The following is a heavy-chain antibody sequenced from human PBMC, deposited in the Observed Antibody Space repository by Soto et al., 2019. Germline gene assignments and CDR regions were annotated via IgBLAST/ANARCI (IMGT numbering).Heavy chain of an antibody. V-gene: IGHV3-23*01. CDR2: ISDSGGST. J-gene: IGHJ4*02. Sequence: GGSLRLSCAASGFTFSSYAMSWVRQAPGKGLERVSGISDSGGSTYYADAVKGRFTISRDNSKNTLYLQMNSLRDEDTAVYYCAKRGIVVVTSTPIFDSWGQGTLVTVSS. D-gene: IGHD3-22*01. CDR1: GFTFSSYA. CDR3: AKRGIVVVTSTPIFDS.